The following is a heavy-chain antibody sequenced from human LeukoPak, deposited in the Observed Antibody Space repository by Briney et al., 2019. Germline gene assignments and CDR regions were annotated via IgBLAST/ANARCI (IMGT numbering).Heavy chain of an antibody. CDR2: IGSSSTNT. V-gene: IGHV3-11*03. Sequence: GGSLRLSCAASGFTFSDYYMSWIRQAPGKGLEWVLYIGSSSTNTNYADSVKGRFTISRDNAKNSLYLQMNSLRAEDTAVYYCARSVEYYFDYWGQGTLVTVSS. D-gene: IGHD4-23*01. CDR3: ARSVEYYFDY. J-gene: IGHJ4*02. CDR1: GFTFSDYY.